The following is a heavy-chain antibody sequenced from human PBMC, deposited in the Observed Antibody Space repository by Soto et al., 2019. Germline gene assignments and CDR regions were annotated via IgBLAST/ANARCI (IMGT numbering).Heavy chain of an antibody. Sequence: SETLSLTCTVSGGSISSGDYYWSWIRQPPGKGLEWIGYIYYSGSTYYNPSLKSRVTISVDTSKNQFSLKLSSVTAADTAVYYCARHAVHSSGFTDDWGQGTLVTVSS. CDR3: ARHAVHSSGFTDD. D-gene: IGHD6-19*01. CDR1: GGSISSGDYY. V-gene: IGHV4-30-4*01. J-gene: IGHJ4*02. CDR2: IYYSGST.